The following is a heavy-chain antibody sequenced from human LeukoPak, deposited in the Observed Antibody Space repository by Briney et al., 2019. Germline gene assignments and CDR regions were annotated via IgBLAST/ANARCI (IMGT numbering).Heavy chain of an antibody. CDR3: ARMDGSYVDY. CDR1: GFTFSSYS. V-gene: IGHV3-21*01. Sequence: PGGSLRLSCAASGFTFSSYSMNWVRQAPGKGLEWVSSISSSSSYIYYADSVKGRFAISRDNAKNSLYLQMNSLRAEDTAVYYCARMDGSYVDYWGQGTLVTVSS. J-gene: IGHJ4*02. CDR2: ISSSSSYI. D-gene: IGHD5-18*01.